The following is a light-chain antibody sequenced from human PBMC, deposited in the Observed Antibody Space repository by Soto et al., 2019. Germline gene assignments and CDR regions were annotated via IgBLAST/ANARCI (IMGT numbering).Light chain of an antibody. Sequence: DIVMTQSPLSLPVTPGEPASISCKSSQSLLHSGGYNHLDWYLQKPGQPPQLLIYLGSIRASGVPDRFSGSGSATDFTLKISRVEAEDVGVYYCMHSLPPPLNCGPGTTVDIK. CDR2: LGS. CDR1: QSLLHSGGYNH. V-gene: IGKV2-28*01. CDR3: MHSLPPPLN. J-gene: IGKJ3*01.